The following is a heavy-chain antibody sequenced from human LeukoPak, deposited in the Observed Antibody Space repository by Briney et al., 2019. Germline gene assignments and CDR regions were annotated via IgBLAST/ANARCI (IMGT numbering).Heavy chain of an antibody. J-gene: IGHJ6*02. CDR2: INSDGSST. V-gene: IGHV3-74*01. Sequence: PGGSLRLSCAASGFTFSSYWMHWVRQAPGKGLVWVSRINSDGSSTSYADSVKGRFTISRDNAKNTLYLQMNSLRAEDTAVYYCVCVSSNTAMVTPSGYYYGMDVWGQGTTVTVSS. D-gene: IGHD5-18*01. CDR1: GFTFSSYW. CDR3: VCVSSNTAMVTPSGYYYGMDV.